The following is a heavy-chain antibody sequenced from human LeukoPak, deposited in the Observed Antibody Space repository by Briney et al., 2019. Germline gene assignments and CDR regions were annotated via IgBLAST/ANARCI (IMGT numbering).Heavy chain of an antibody. CDR1: GYTLTGYY. J-gene: IGHJ6*02. D-gene: IGHD2-2*01. CDR3: ARDVGYCSSTSCSLGYYYYYGMDV. CDR2: INPNSGGT. Sequence: ASVKVSCKASGYTLTGYYMHWVRQAPGQGLAWMGWINPNSGGTNYAQKFQGRVTMTRDTSISTAYMELSRLRSDDTAVYYCARDVGYCSSTSCSLGYYYYYGMDVWGQGTTVTVSS. V-gene: IGHV1-2*02.